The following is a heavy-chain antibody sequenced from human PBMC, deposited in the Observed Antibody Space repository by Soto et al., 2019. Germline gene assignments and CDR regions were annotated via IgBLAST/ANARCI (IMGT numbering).Heavy chain of an antibody. J-gene: IGHJ4*02. Sequence: GGSLRLSCAASGFTFSSYGIHWVRQAPGKGPEWVAVISYDGGYKFYSDSVKGRFTISRDNSKKTVYLQMNSLRAEDTAVYYCEKGRVWSSGYLTDDYWGQGTLVTVSS. CDR2: ISYDGGYK. CDR3: EKGRVWSSGYLTDDY. CDR1: GFTFSSYG. D-gene: IGHD3-22*01. V-gene: IGHV3-30*18.